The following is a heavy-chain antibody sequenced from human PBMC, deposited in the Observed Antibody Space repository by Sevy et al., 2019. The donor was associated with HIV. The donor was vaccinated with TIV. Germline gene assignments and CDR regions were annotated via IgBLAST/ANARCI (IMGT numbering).Heavy chain of an antibody. CDR2: ISGGGDGT. D-gene: IGHD3-22*01. CDR3: AKRPYYYYNSDGHLVSSTDEADY. V-gene: IGHV3-23*01. CDR1: GFTFNIYA. Sequence: GGSLRLSCAASGFTFNIYAMSWVRQAPGKGLEWLSAISGGGDGTYYADSVKARSTISGDNSTNTLNLQMNSLRAEDTAVNYCAKRPYYYYNSDGHLVSSTDEADYWGQGTLVTVSS. J-gene: IGHJ4*02.